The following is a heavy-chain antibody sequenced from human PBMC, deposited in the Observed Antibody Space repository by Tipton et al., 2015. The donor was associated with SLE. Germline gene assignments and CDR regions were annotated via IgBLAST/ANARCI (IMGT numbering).Heavy chain of an antibody. CDR1: GGSFSDYF. J-gene: IGHJ4*02. D-gene: IGHD3-3*01. CDR3: ARCTIFGVVRGSFDS. V-gene: IGHV4-34*01. Sequence: TLSLTCAVYGGSFSDYFWTWIRQSPGKGLEWIGDVNHSGSTDYHPSLKSRVTMSVDTSKNQFSLKLTSVTAADTPLYYCARCTIFGVVRGSFDSWGQGTLVTVS. CDR2: VNHSGST.